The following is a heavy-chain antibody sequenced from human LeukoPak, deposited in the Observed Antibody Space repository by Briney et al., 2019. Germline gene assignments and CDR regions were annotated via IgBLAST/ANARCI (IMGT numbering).Heavy chain of an antibody. CDR1: GGSISSYY. CDR3: ARDTSGIVGAHDAFDI. V-gene: IGHV4-59*01. D-gene: IGHD1-26*01. CDR2: IYYSGST. Sequence: PSETLSLTCTVSGGSISSYYWSWIRQPPGKGLEWIGYIYYSGSTNYTPSPKSRVTISVDTSKNQFSLKLNSVTAADTAVYYCARDTSGIVGAHDAFDIWGQGTMVTVSS. J-gene: IGHJ3*02.